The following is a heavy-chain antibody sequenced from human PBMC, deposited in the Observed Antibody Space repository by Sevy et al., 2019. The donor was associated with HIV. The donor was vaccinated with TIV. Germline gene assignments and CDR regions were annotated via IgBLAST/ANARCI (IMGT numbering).Heavy chain of an antibody. V-gene: IGHV4-39*01. Sequence: SETLSLTCTVSGGSISSSSYYWGWIRQPPGKGLEWIGSIYYSGSTYYNPSLKGRVTISVDTSKNQFSLKLDFVTAADTAVYYWARQGNQFPHARYYDFWSGYYYFDYWGQGTLVTVS. CDR1: GGSISSSSYY. D-gene: IGHD3-3*01. CDR3: ARQGNQFPHARYYDFWSGYYYFDY. J-gene: IGHJ4*02. CDR2: IYYSGST.